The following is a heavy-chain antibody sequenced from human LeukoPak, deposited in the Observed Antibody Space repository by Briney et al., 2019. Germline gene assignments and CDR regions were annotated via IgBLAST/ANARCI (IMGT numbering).Heavy chain of an antibody. D-gene: IGHD2-15*01. CDR2: LRWDSGSI. CDR3: ATNPGCSGGSCYPYYYYGMDV. V-gene: IGHV3-9*01. J-gene: IGHJ6*02. Sequence: RRSLRLSCAASGFTLDDYAMRWVRPALGKGLEWVSRLRWDSGSIGYADSVKGRFTISRDNAKNYLYLQMNSLSAEDTALYYCATNPGCSGGSCYPYYYYGMDVWGQGTTVTASS. CDR1: GFTLDDYA.